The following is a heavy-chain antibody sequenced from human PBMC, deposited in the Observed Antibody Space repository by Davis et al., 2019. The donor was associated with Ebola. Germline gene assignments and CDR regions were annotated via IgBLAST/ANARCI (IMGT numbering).Heavy chain of an antibody. CDR1: GYTFTSYV. D-gene: IGHD3-10*01. J-gene: IGHJ4*02. V-gene: IGHV1-18*01. CDR2: ISAYNGNT. CDR3: ASDKTPGKY. Sequence: APSVKVSCKASGYTFTSYVISWVRPAPGQGLEWMGWISAYNGNTNYAQKLQGRVTMTTDTSTSTAYMELRSLRSDDTAVYYCASDKTPGKYWGQGTLVTVSS.